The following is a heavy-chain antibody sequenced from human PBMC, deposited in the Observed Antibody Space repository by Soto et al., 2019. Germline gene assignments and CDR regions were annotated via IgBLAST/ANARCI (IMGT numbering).Heavy chain of an antibody. CDR2: IIPIFGTA. D-gene: IGHD3-3*01. J-gene: IGHJ4*02. CDR3: ARVVGYDFWSGYYSFDY. V-gene: IGHV1-69*12. Sequence: QVQLVQSGAEVKKPGSSVKVSCKASGGTFSSYAISWVRQAPGQGLEWMGGIIPIFGTANYAQKFQGRVTITADESTSTAYMELSSLRSEDTAVYYWARVVGYDFWSGYYSFDYWGQGTLVTVSS. CDR1: GGTFSSYA.